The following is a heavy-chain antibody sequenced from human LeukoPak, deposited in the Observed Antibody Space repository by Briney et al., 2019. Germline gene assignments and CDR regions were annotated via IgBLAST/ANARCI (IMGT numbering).Heavy chain of an antibody. V-gene: IGHV4-4*07. CDR2: IYTSGST. CDR3: ARGPGGYFDWSTRYYFDY. Sequence: SETLSLTCTVSGGSISSYYWSWIRQPAGKGLEWIGRIYTSGSTNYNPSLKSRVTISVDKSKNQFSPKLSSVTAADTAVYYCARGPGGYFDWSTRYYFDYWGQGTLVTVSS. D-gene: IGHD3-9*01. CDR1: GGSISSYY. J-gene: IGHJ4*02.